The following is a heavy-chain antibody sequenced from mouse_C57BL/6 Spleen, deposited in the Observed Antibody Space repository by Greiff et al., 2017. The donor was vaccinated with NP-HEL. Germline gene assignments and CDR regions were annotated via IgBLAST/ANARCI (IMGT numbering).Heavy chain of an antibody. D-gene: IGHD2-12*01. Sequence: EVQLQQSGPELVKPGASVKMSCKASGCTFTDYNMHWVKQSHGKSLEWIGYINPNNGGTSYNQKFKGKATLTVNKSSSTAYMELRSLTSEDSAVYYCARGGRRSYYAMDYWGQGTSVTVSS. V-gene: IGHV1-22*01. J-gene: IGHJ4*01. CDR3: ARGGRRSYYAMDY. CDR2: INPNNGGT. CDR1: GCTFTDYN.